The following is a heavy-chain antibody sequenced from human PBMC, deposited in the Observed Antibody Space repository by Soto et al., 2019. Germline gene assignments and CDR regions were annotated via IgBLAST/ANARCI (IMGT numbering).Heavy chain of an antibody. D-gene: IGHD3-16*01. CDR2: ISGSGGST. CDR1: GFTFSSYA. CDR3: AKKIKKGDAFDI. Sequence: LRLSCAASGFTFSSYAMSWVRQAPGKGLEWVSAISGSGGSTYYADSVKGRFTISRDNSKNTLYLQMNSLRAEDTAVYYCAKKIKKGDAFDIWGQGTMVTVSS. J-gene: IGHJ3*02. V-gene: IGHV3-23*01.